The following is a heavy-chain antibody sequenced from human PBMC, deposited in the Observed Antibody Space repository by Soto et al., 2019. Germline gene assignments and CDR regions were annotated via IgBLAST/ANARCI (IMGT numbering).Heavy chain of an antibody. CDR2: IIPIFGTA. D-gene: IGHD3-22*01. CDR1: GGTFSSYA. V-gene: IGHV1-69*01. Sequence: QVQLVQSGAEVKKPGSSVKVSCKASGGTFSSYAISWVRQAPGQGLEWMGGIIPIFGTANYAQKFQGRVTRTADECTSTAYMERSSLREEDTGEYYCARQPEGQDSSGSLWGQGTLVTVSS. CDR3: ARQPEGQDSSGSL. J-gene: IGHJ4*02.